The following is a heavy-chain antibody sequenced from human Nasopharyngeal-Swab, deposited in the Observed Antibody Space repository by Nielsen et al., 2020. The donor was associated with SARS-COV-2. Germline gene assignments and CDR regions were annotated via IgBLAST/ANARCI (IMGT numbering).Heavy chain of an antibody. J-gene: IGHJ4*02. CDR3: ARVSAVAEVGDY. Sequence: WVRQAPGQRLEWMGWINAGNGNTNYAQKLQGRVTMTTDTSTSTAYMELRSLRSDDTAVYYCARVSAVAEVGDYWGQGTLVTVSS. CDR2: INAGNGNT. V-gene: IGHV1-18*01. D-gene: IGHD6-19*01.